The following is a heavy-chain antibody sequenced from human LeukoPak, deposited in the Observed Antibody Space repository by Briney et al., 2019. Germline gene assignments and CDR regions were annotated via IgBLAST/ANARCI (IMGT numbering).Heavy chain of an antibody. V-gene: IGHV3-23*01. CDR2: IGGRGGST. D-gene: IGHD3-16*01. Sequence: PGGSLRLSCAASGFRFSDFTMTWVRQAPGKGPEWVSAIGGRGGSTYYADSVGGRLTISRDNSKDMVYLQMNSLKVEDTATYYCGKEGGAWGQGTKITVSS. CDR3: GKEGGA. CDR1: GFRFSDFT. J-gene: IGHJ5*02.